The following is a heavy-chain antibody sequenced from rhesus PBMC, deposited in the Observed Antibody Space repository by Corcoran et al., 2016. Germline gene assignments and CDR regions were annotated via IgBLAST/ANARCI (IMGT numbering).Heavy chain of an antibody. V-gene: IGHV4-99*01. CDR3: ARFGGGSGPGSLDV. D-gene: IGHD2-21*01. CDR1: GYSISRGYY. CDR2: IGGSSGST. J-gene: IGHJ5-2*02. Sequence: QVQLQESGPGLVKPSETLSLTCAVSGYSISRGYYWGWIRQPPGKGLEWIGYIGGSSGSTYYNPSLKSRVTISKDTSKNQFSLKLSSVTAADTAVYYCARFGGGSGPGSLDVWGRGVLVTVSS.